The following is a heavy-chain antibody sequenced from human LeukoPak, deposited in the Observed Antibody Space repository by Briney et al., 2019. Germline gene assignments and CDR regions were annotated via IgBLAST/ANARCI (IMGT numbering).Heavy chain of an antibody. CDR2: ISGSGGST. CDR3: AKDRRTLDAFDI. V-gene: IGHV3-23*01. J-gene: IGHJ3*02. Sequence: PGGSLRLSCAASGFTFSISAMSWVRQAPGKGPEWVSAISGSGGSTYYADSVKGRFIISRDNSKNTLYLQMNSLRAEDTAVYYCAKDRRTLDAFDIWGQGTMVTVSS. CDR1: GFTFSISA.